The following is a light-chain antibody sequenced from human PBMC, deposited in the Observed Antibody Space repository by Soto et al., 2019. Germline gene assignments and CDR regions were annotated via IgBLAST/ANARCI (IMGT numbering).Light chain of an antibody. CDR2: GAS. V-gene: IGKV3-20*01. Sequence: EIVLTQSPGTLSLSPGERATLSCRASQSVASNYLAWYQQTPGQTPRLPIYGASSRATDIPDRFSGSGSGTDFTLTISSLEPEDFAVYYCQQYGISPPYTFGQGTKLEIK. CDR1: QSVASNY. J-gene: IGKJ2*01. CDR3: QQYGISPPYT.